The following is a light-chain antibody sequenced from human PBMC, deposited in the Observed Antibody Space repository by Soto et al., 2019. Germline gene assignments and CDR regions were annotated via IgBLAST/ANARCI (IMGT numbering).Light chain of an antibody. Sequence: QSVLTQPASVSGSPGQSITISCTGTRSDVGYYNYVSWYQQHPGKAPKLMIYDVSNWPSGVSNRFSGSKSGNTASLTISGLQAEDEADYYCSSYTTSATGVFGGGTKLTVL. V-gene: IGLV2-14*01. CDR2: DVS. CDR3: SSYTTSATGV. CDR1: RSDVGYYNY. J-gene: IGLJ2*01.